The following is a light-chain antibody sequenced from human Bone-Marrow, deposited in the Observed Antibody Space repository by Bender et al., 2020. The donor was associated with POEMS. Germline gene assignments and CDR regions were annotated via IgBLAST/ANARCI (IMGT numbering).Light chain of an antibody. V-gene: IGLV2-14*02. CDR1: ASDIGSYNF. J-gene: IGLJ3*02. Sequence: QSALTQPASVSGSPGQSITFSCTGTASDIGSYNFVSWYQQHPGKAPKLVIYEGDKRPSGISSRFSGSKSGNTATLTISRVGAGDEADYYCQVWDTSSDQAVFGGGTKLTVL. CDR2: EGD. CDR3: QVWDTSSDQAV.